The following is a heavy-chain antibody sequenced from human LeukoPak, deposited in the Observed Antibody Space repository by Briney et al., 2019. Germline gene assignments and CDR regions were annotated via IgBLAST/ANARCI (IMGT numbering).Heavy chain of an antibody. CDR2: FRSKAYGGTT. CDR1: GFTFGDYA. D-gene: IGHD5-12*01. J-gene: IGHJ4*02. V-gene: IGHV3-49*03. Sequence: PGRSLRLSCTASGFTFGDYAMSWFRQAPGKGLEWVGFFRSKAYGGTTEYAASVKGRFTISRDDSKSIAYLQMNSLKTEDTAVYYCTRVGYIVATIPYYFDYWGQGTLVTVSS. CDR3: TRVGYIVATIPYYFDY.